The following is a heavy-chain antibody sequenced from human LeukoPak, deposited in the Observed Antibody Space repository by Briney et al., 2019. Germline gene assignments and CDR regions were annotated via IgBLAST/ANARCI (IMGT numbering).Heavy chain of an antibody. V-gene: IGHV4-34*01. CDR1: GRSFSGYY. Sequence: PSETLSLTCAVYGRSFSGYYWSWIRQPPGKGLEWIGEINHSGSTNYNPSLKSRVTISVDTSKNQFFLKLSSVTAADTVVYYCARGRRRLDAFDIWGQGTMVTVSS. CDR2: INHSGST. J-gene: IGHJ3*02. D-gene: IGHD3-16*01. CDR3: ARGRRRLDAFDI.